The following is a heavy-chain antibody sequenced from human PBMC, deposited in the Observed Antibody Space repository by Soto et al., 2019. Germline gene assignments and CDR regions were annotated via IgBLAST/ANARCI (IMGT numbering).Heavy chain of an antibody. CDR1: GFTFSSYG. J-gene: IGHJ6*02. D-gene: IGHD1-20*01. V-gene: IGHV3-30*03. CDR2: ISYDGSNK. CDR3: AGNWNYVYGMDV. Sequence: VGSLRLSCAASGFTFSSYGMHWVRQAPGKGLEWVAVISYDGSNKYYADSVKGRFTISRDNSKNTLYLQMNSLRAEDTAVYYCAGNWNYVYGMDVWGQGTTVTVS.